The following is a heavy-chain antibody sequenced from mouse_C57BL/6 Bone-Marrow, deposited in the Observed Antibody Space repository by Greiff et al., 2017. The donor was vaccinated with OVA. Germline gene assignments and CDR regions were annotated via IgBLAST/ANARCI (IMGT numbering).Heavy chain of an antibody. Sequence: VQLQQPGAELVKPGASVKLSCKASGYTFTSYWMHWVKQRPGQGLEWIGMIPPNSGSTNYNEKFKSKATLTVDKSSSTAYMQLSSLTSEDSAVYYCARCDPAGFAYWGQGTLVTVSA. D-gene: IGHD2-13*01. J-gene: IGHJ3*01. CDR1: GYTFTSYW. CDR2: IPPNSGST. CDR3: ARCDPAGFAY. V-gene: IGHV1-64*01.